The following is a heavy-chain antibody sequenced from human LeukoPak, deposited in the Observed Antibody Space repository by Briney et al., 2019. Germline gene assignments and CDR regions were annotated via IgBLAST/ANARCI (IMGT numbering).Heavy chain of an antibody. CDR3: ARAGDSSGYSDY. Sequence: SETLSLTCAVYGGSFSGYYWSWIRQPLGKGLEWIGEINHSGSTNYNPSLKSRVTISVDTSKNQFSLKLSSVTAADTAVYYCARAGDSSGYSDYWGQGTLVTVSS. CDR1: GGSFSGYY. D-gene: IGHD3-22*01. J-gene: IGHJ4*02. V-gene: IGHV4-34*01. CDR2: INHSGST.